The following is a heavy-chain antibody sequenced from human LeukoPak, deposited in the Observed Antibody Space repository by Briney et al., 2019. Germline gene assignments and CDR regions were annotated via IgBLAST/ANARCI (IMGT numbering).Heavy chain of an antibody. Sequence: GGSLRLSCAASGFTFSDYYMSWIRQAPGKGLEWVSYISSSGSTIYYADSVRGRFTISRDNAKNSLYLQMNSLRAEDTAVYYCARDAVVVPAAIRNYYYYMDVWGKGTTVTVSS. D-gene: IGHD2-2*02. J-gene: IGHJ6*03. CDR1: GFTFSDYY. CDR3: ARDAVVVPAAIRNYYYYMDV. CDR2: ISSSGSTI. V-gene: IGHV3-11*01.